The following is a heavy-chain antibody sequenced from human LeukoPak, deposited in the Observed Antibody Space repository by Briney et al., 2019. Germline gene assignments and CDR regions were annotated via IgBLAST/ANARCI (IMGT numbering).Heavy chain of an antibody. CDR3: ARVGNYYDSSGYYIYPLDY. V-gene: IGHV4-30-2*01. Sequence: SEPLSLTCAVSGGSITSGGYSWCWIRQPPGKGLEWFGYIYPSGSTYSHPSLKSRVTISVYTSKRQYSLKLSSVTAADTAVYYCARVGNYYDSSGYYIYPLDYWGQGTLVTVSS. CDR1: GGSITSGGYS. D-gene: IGHD3-22*01. J-gene: IGHJ4*02. CDR2: IYPSGST.